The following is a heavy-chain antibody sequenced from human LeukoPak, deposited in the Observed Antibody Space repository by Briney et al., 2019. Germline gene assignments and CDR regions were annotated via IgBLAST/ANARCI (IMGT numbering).Heavy chain of an antibody. V-gene: IGHV1-2*02. D-gene: IGHD1-26*01. CDR3: ARAMDSGSSYLASEIDY. CDR1: GYTFTGYY. Sequence: ASVKVSCKASGYTFTGYYMHWVRQAPGQGLEWMGWINPNSGGTNYAQKFQGRVTMTRDTSISTAYMELSRLRSDDTAVYYCARAMDSGSSYLASEIDYWGQGTLITVSS. CDR2: INPNSGGT. J-gene: IGHJ4*02.